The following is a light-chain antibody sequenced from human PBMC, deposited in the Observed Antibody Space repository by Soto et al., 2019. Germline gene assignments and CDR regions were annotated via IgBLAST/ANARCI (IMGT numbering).Light chain of an antibody. V-gene: IGLV1-40*01. CDR2: DNS. J-gene: IGLJ1*01. Sequence: QSVLTQPASVSGAPGQRVTISCTGSSSNIGAGFDVHWYQQLPGTAPKLLIYDNSNRPSGVPDRFAGSKSGTSASLAITGLQAEDEADYYFHSHDCSLSGWVFGTGTKLTVL. CDR1: SSNIGAGFD. CDR3: HSHDCSLSGWV.